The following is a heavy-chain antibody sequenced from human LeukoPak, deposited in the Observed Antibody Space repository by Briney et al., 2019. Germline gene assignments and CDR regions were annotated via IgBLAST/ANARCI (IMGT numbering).Heavy chain of an antibody. CDR3: ARGQRTSVTLYYFDF. CDR2: LFGGGDT. Sequence: GGSLRLSCALSGFTVSENYMTWVRQAPGKGLEWVSVLFGGGDTYYGDSVKGRFAISRDNSKNTVYLQMKSLRAEDTAFYYCARGQRTSVTLYYFDFWGQGTLVSVSS. CDR1: GFTVSENY. V-gene: IGHV3-66*01. J-gene: IGHJ4*02. D-gene: IGHD4-17*01.